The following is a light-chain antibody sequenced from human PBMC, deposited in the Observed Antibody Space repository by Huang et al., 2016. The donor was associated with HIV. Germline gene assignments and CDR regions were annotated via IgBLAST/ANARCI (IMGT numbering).Light chain of an antibody. V-gene: IGKV1-39*01. CDR1: QTISKS. Sequence: DIQMTQSPPSLSASVGDRVTFTCRANQTISKSLNWYQQKPGRAPKLLIYTASTLESGVPSSFSGSGSGSRFTLNITNLQPEDFATYYCQQSFSVPRTFGQGT. CDR3: QQSFSVPRT. J-gene: IGKJ1*01. CDR2: TAS.